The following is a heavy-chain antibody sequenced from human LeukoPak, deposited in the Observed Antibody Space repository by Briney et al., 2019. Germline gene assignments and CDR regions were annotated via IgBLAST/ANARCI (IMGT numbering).Heavy chain of an antibody. Sequence: PGGSLRLSCAAPGFTVRSNVMMWVRKDPGKGLECVSSIYSGGTIYYADSVKGRFTISRDNSKNTLYLQMNNLRAEDTAVYYCASYFGRSWGQGTLVTVSS. CDR3: ASYFGRS. CDR1: GFTVRSNV. CDR2: IYSGGTI. V-gene: IGHV3-53*01. J-gene: IGHJ5*02. D-gene: IGHD3-10*01.